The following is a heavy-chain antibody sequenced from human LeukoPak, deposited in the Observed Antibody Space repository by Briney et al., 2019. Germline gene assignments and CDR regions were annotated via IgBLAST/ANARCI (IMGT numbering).Heavy chain of an antibody. Sequence: ASVTVSCKASRYTFTSYCIIWLHQAPRQELEWMEWINPYNGNTNYPQKLQGTVTMTTDTSTSTAYMELRSVRSDDTAVYYCGRDIVVVRAGIFRYFDYWGQETLVTVSS. CDR3: GRDIVVVRAGIFRYFDY. V-gene: IGHV1-18*01. CDR1: RYTFTSYC. CDR2: INPYNGNT. D-gene: IGHD2-2*02. J-gene: IGHJ4*02.